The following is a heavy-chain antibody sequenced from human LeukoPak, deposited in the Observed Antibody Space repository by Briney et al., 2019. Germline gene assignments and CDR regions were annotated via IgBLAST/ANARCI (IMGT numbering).Heavy chain of an antibody. J-gene: IGHJ3*01. CDR3: AKVRDNRDWYKDAFGV. CDR2: ITATGGTP. V-gene: IGHV3-23*01. CDR1: GFAFRNYA. Sequence: GGSLRLSCAASGFAFRNYAASWIRQAPGKGLEWVSAITATGGTPYYAASVRGRFTVARDNSKNTLYLQMGSLRAEDTAIYYCAKVRDNRDWYKDAFGVWGQGTRVTVSS. D-gene: IGHD6-19*01.